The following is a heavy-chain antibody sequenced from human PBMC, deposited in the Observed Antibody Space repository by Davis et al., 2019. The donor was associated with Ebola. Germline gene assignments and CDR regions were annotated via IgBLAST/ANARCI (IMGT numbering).Heavy chain of an antibody. V-gene: IGHV1-69*13. CDR2: IVTMFGRA. D-gene: IGHD4-17*01. Sequence: SVKVSCKASGGTFNTYVFNWVRQAPGQGLEWMGGIVTMFGRANYAQKFQGRVTITADESTSTAYMELRSLRSDDTAVYYCARDGMGDYVIDYWGQGTLVTVSS. CDR3: ARDGMGDYVIDY. CDR1: GGTFNTYV. J-gene: IGHJ4*02.